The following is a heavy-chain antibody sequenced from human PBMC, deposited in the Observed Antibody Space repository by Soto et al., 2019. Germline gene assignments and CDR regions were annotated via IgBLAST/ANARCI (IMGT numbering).Heavy chain of an antibody. V-gene: IGHV1-3*01. CDR1: GYTFTSYA. Sequence: ASVKVSCKTSGYTFTSYAMHWVRQAPGQRLEWMGWINAGNGNTKYSQKFQGRVTITIDTSASTAYMELSSLRSDDTAVYYCARDGVRWQWLDAFDIWGQGTMVTVSS. J-gene: IGHJ3*02. CDR3: ARDGVRWQWLDAFDI. D-gene: IGHD6-19*01. CDR2: INAGNGNT.